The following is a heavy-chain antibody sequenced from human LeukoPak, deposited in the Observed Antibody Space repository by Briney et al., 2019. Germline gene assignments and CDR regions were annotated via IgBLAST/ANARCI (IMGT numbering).Heavy chain of an antibody. Sequence: SETLSLTCTVSGGSISSYSWSWIRRPAGKGLEWIGRMYSSGSTKYNPSLRSRVTMSVDTSKNQNSLKLTSVTAADTAIYYCARWSSGDYYYVDYWGQGTLVTVSS. CDR2: MYSSGST. CDR3: ARWSSGDYYYVDY. J-gene: IGHJ4*02. V-gene: IGHV4-4*07. CDR1: GGSISSYS. D-gene: IGHD3-22*01.